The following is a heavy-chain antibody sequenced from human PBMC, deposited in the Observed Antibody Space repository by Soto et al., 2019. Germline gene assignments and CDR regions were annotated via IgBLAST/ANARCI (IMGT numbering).Heavy chain of an antibody. J-gene: IGHJ4*02. CDR1: GFTFSSYW. CDR3: ARDHGPSIDYFDY. Sequence: PGGSLRLACAASGFTFSSYWMSWVRQAPGKGLEWVANIKQDGSEKYYVDSVKGRFTISRDNAKNSLYLQMNSLRAEDTAVYYCARDHGPSIDYFDYWGQGTLVTVSS. V-gene: IGHV3-7*03. CDR2: IKQDGSEK. D-gene: IGHD6-6*01.